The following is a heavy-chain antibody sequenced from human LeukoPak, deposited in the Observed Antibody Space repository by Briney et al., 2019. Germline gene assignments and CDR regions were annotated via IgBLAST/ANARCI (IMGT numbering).Heavy chain of an antibody. D-gene: IGHD4-23*01. V-gene: IGHV1-18*01. CDR1: GYEASAYTFPKYG. Sequence: GASVKVSCKASGYEASAYTFPKYGINWVRKAPGQGLEWMGWISVKNGDTKYAQKIQDRVTMTTDTPTRTVYMELRSLRSDDTAVYYCARLKFGVNSSDRWGQGTLVTVSS. CDR3: ARLKFGVNSSDR. J-gene: IGHJ4*02. CDR2: ISVKNGDT.